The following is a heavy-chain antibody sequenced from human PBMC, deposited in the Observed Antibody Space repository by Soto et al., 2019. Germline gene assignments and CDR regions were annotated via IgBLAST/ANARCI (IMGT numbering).Heavy chain of an antibody. CDR3: AKDGSVNCTNGVCFPYYFDY. J-gene: IGHJ4*02. D-gene: IGHD2-8*01. V-gene: IGHV3-23*01. CDR2: ISGSGGST. Sequence: GGSLRLSCAASGFTFSSYAMSWVRQAPGKGLEWVSAISGSGGSTYYADSVKGRFTISRDNSKNTLYLQMNSLRAEDTAVYYCAKDGSVNCTNGVCFPYYFDYWGQGTLVTVSS. CDR1: GFTFSSYA.